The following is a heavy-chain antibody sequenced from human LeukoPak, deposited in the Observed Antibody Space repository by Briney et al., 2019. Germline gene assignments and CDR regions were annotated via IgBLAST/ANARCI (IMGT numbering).Heavy chain of an antibody. J-gene: IGHJ4*02. V-gene: IGHV3-23*01. D-gene: IGHD6-19*01. Sequence: PGGSLRLSCAASGFTFSSYAMSWVRQAPGKGLEWVSAISGSGGSTYYADSVKGRFTISRDNSKNTLYLQMNSLRAEDTAVYYCAKDSRYQQWLPHDYWGQGTLVTVSS. CDR3: AKDSRYQQWLPHDY. CDR1: GFTFSSYA. CDR2: ISGSGGST.